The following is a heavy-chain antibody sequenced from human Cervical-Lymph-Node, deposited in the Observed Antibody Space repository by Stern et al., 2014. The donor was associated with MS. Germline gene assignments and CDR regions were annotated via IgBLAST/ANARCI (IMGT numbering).Heavy chain of an antibody. D-gene: IGHD4-11*01. V-gene: IGHV5-51*03. Sequence: EVQLLESGAEVKKPGESLKISCKTSGYTFISYWIGWVRQMPGRGLEWMGIIYTGESHTRYIPPFQGQVTISVDKSISTAYLQWSSLKASDTAIYYCARRSWDYRREYYFDFWGQGTLVTVSS. CDR1: GYTFISYW. CDR2: IYTGESHT. J-gene: IGHJ4*02. CDR3: ARRSWDYRREYYFDF.